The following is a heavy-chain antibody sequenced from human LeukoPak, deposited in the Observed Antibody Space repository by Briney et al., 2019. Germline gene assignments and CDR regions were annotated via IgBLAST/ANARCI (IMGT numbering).Heavy chain of an antibody. CDR3: ARDGAGSYRGAFDI. V-gene: IGHV3-13*01. Sequence: PGGSLRLSCAASGFTFSGYDMHWVRQATGKGLEWVSAIGTAGDTYYPGSVKGRFTISRENAKNSLYLQMNSLRAGDTAVYYCARDGAGSYRGAFDIWGQGTMVTVSS. J-gene: IGHJ3*02. D-gene: IGHD1-26*01. CDR1: GFTFSGYD. CDR2: IGTAGDT.